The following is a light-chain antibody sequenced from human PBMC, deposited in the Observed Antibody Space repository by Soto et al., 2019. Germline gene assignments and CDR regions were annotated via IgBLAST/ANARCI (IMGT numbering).Light chain of an antibody. J-gene: IGKJ5*01. V-gene: IGKV1-5*01. CDR1: QTISSW. Sequence: DIQMTQSPSTRSASVAYRGTITCLASQTISSWLAWYQQKPGKAPTLLIYDASTLERGVPSRFSGTGSGTEFTLSIDSLQPDDFATYYCQQYHTSSITFGQGTRLEI. CDR3: QQYHTSSIT. CDR2: DAS.